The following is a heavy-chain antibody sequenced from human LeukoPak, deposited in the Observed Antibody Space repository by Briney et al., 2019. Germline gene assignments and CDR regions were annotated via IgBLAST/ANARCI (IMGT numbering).Heavy chain of an antibody. CDR3: AKDLRVIVVTYYMDV. J-gene: IGHJ6*03. V-gene: IGHV3-23*01. CDR1: GFTFNSYA. D-gene: IGHD2-2*01. Sequence: PGVSLRLSCAASGFTFNSYAMTWVRQAPGKGLEWVSSISGNGGSTYYTDSVKGRFTISRDNSKNTLYLQMNSLRAEDTAAYYCAKDLRVIVVTYYMDVWGKGTTVTVSS. CDR2: ISGNGGST.